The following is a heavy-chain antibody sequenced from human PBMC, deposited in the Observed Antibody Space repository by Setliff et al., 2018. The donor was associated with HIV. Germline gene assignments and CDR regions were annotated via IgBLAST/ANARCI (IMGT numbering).Heavy chain of an antibody. J-gene: IGHJ4*02. CDR3: ARAAPYYDYVWGSYRHFDY. D-gene: IGHD3-16*02. CDR2: IYYSGST. CDR1: GGSISSGGYY. Sequence: PSETLSLTCTVSGGSISSGGYYWSWIRQHPGKGLEWIGYIYYSGSTYYNPSLKSRVTISVDTSKNQFSLKLSSVTAADTAVYYCARAAPYYDYVWGSYRHFDYWGQGTLGTV. V-gene: IGHV4-31*02.